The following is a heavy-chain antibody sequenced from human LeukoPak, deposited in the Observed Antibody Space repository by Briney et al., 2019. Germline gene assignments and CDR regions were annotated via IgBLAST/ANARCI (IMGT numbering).Heavy chain of an antibody. CDR3: ARRNAMDV. CDR2: ISNVGSDK. CDR1: GFIFSSYG. V-gene: IGHV3-30*03. J-gene: IGHJ6*02. Sequence: TGGSLRLSCAASGFIFSSYGMHWGRQAPGKGLEWVAVISNVGSDKYYADSVKGRFTISRDNSKNTLFLEVNSLRAEDTAVYYCARRNAMDVWGQGTTVIVFS.